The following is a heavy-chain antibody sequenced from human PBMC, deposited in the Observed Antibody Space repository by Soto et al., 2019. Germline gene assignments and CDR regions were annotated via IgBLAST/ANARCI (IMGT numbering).Heavy chain of an antibody. D-gene: IGHD2-15*01. Sequence: GGSLRLSCAASGFIFRDWFMSWIRQAPGKGLEWISYISKDSGRATRYAESVRGRFTISRDNAKNSLFLQMNSLRTDDTAVYYCVRELGGLESWGQGTLVTVSS. CDR1: GFIFRDWF. V-gene: IGHV3-11*01. CDR2: ISKDSGRAT. J-gene: IGHJ5*01. CDR3: VRELGGLES.